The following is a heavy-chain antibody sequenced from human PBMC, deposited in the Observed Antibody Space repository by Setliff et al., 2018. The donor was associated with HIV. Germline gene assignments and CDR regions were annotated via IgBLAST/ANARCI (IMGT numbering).Heavy chain of an antibody. J-gene: IGHJ4*02. CDR2: IKQDGSDM. D-gene: IGHD6-13*01. Sequence: PGGSLRLSCVASGLPFYNYWMTWLRRAPGRGLEWVANIKQDGSDMHYIESVKGRFTIFRDNAKNSVFLQMNSLRAEDTGVYYCATQTGFYSSHWYDYWGQGTMVTVSS. V-gene: IGHV3-7*01. CDR3: ATQTGFYSSHWYDY. CDR1: GLPFYNYW.